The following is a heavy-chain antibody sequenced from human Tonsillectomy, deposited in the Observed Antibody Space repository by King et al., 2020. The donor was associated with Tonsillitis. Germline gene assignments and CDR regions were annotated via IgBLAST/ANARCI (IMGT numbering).Heavy chain of an antibody. CDR2: IYYSGST. CDR1: GGSISSYY. CDR3: ARRKLYDSSGYSAQTDAFDI. V-gene: IGHV4-59*08. D-gene: IGHD3-22*01. J-gene: IGHJ3*02. Sequence: VQLQESGPGLVKPSETLSLTCTVSGGSISSYYWSWIRPPPGKGLEWIGYIYYSGSTNYNPSLKSRVTISVDTSKNQFSLKLSSVTAADTAVYYCARRKLYDSSGYSAQTDAFDIWGQGTMVTVSS.